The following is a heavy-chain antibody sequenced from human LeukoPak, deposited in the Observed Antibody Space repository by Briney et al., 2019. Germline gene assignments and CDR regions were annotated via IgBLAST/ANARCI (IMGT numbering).Heavy chain of an antibody. D-gene: IGHD2-2*01. V-gene: IGHV1-8*01. J-gene: IGHJ6*03. Sequence: GASVKVSCKASGYTFTSYDINWVRQATGQGLEWMGWMNPNSGNTGYAQKFQGRVTMTRNTSISTAYMELSSLTSEDTAVYYCARLWYCSSTSCYFRYYYYYMDVWVKGTTVTISS. CDR2: MNPNSGNT. CDR3: ARLWYCSSTSCYFRYYYYYMDV. CDR1: GYTFTSYD.